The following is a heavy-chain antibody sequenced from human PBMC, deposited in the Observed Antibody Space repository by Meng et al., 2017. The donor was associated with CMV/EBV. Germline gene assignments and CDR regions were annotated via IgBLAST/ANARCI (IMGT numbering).Heavy chain of an antibody. CDR3: AIDGSSSVYYYYGMDV. CDR2: IYYSGST. V-gene: IGHV4-39*07. J-gene: IGHJ6*02. Sequence: SETLSLTCTVSGGSISSSSYSWGWIRQPPGKGLEWIGSIYYSGSTYYNPSLRSRVTISVDTSKNQFSLKLSSVTAADTAVYYCAIDGSSSVYYYYGMDVWGQGTTVTVSS. CDR1: GGSISSSSYS. D-gene: IGHD6-6*01.